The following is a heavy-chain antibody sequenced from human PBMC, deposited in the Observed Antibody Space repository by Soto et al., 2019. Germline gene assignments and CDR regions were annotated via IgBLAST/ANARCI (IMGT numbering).Heavy chain of an antibody. CDR2: ISYDGSNK. V-gene: IGHV3-30-3*01. CDR3: VRDKSPYSSGWHNRHFDY. J-gene: IGHJ4*02. CDR1: GFTFSSYA. Sequence: QVPLVESGGGVVQPGRSLRLSCAASGFTFSSYAMHWVRQAPGKGLEWVAVISYDGSNKYYADSVKGRFTISRDNSKTLYLQMNSLRDEDTAVYYCVRDKSPYSSGWHNRHFDYWGQGTLVTVSS. D-gene: IGHD6-19*01.